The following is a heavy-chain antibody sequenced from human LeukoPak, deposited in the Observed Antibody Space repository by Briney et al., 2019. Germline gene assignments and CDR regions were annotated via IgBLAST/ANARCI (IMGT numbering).Heavy chain of an antibody. D-gene: IGHD3-3*01. CDR1: GGSISSSSYY. Sequence: PSETLSLTCTVSGGSISSSSYYWGWIRQPPGKGLEWIGSIYYSGSTYYNPSLKSRVTISVDTSKNQFSLKLSSVTAADTAVYYCASHRHYDSGIGFDYWGQGTLVTVSS. CDR2: IYYSGST. V-gene: IGHV4-39*01. CDR3: ASHRHYDSGIGFDY. J-gene: IGHJ4*02.